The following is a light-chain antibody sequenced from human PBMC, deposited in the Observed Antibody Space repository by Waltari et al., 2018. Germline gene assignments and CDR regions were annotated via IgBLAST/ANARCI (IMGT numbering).Light chain of an antibody. CDR3: QQYNNWPS. CDR1: ESVSSN. Sequence: EIVMTQSPATLSVSPGERATLSCRASESVSSNLAWYQQKPGQTPRLLMYDASTRATGIPARFSGSWSGTEFTLTISSLQSEDFAVYYCQQYNNWPSFGGGTKVEIK. CDR2: DAS. J-gene: IGKJ4*01. V-gene: IGKV3-15*01.